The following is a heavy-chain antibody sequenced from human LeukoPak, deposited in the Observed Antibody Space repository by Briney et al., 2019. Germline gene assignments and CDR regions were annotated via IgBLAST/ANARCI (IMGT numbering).Heavy chain of an antibody. D-gene: IGHD3-22*01. CDR3: AVDQTYYYDSSDHGVFDY. J-gene: IGHJ4*02. CDR2: IVVGSGNT. Sequence: SVKVSCKASGFTFTSSAVQWVRQARGQRLEWIGWIVVGSGNTNYAQKFQERVTITRDMSTSTAYMELSSLRSEDTAVYYCAVDQTYYYDSSDHGVFDYWGQGTLVTVSS. V-gene: IGHV1-58*01. CDR1: GFTFTSSA.